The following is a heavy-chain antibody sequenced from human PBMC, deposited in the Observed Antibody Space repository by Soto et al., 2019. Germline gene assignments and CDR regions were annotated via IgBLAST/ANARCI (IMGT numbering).Heavy chain of an antibody. V-gene: IGHV1-2*04. J-gene: IGHJ6*02. CDR2: INPNSGGT. CDR1: GYTFTGYY. CDR3: ARAMTTVTTSIYYYYYGMDV. D-gene: IGHD4-4*01. Sequence: ASVKVSCKASGYTFTGYYMHWVRQAPGQGLEWMGWINPNSGGTNYAQKFQGWVTMTRDTSISTAYMELSRLRSDDTAVYYCARAMTTVTTSIYYYYYGMDVWGQGTTVTV.